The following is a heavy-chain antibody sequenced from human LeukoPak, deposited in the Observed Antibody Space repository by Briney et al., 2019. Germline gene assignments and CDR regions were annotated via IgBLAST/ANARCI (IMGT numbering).Heavy chain of an antibody. D-gene: IGHD2-2*01. CDR3: ARSIVVVPAAIAGGRMGYFQH. V-gene: IGHV4-30-4*08. J-gene: IGHJ1*01. Sequence: PSETLSLTCTVSGGSICSGDYYWSWIRQPPGKGLEWIGYIYYSGSTYYNPSLKSRVTISVDTSKNQFSLKLSSVTAADTAVYYCARSIVVVPAAIAGGRMGYFQHWGQGTLVTVSS. CDR2: IYYSGST. CDR1: GGSICSGDYY.